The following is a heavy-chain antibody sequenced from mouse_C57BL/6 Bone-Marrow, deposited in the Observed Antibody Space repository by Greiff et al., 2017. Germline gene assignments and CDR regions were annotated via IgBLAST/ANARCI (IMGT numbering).Heavy chain of an antibody. Sequence: VQLKQSGPELVKPGASVKIPCKASGYTFTDYNMDWVKQSHGKSLEWIGDINPNNGGTIYNQKFKGKATLTVDKSSSTAYMELRSLTSEDTAVYYCARNDYYGSSYYAMDYWGQGTSVTVSS. D-gene: IGHD1-1*01. J-gene: IGHJ4*01. V-gene: IGHV1-18*01. CDR3: ARNDYYGSSYYAMDY. CDR2: INPNNGGT. CDR1: GYTFTDYN.